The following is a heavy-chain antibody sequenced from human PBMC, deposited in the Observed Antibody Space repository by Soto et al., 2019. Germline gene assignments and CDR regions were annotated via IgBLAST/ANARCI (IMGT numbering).Heavy chain of an antibody. CDR1: GFTFSRYW. D-gene: IGHD6-13*01. V-gene: IGHV3-74*01. J-gene: IGHJ4*02. CDR3: VRDSRDSSSWDY. Sequence: PGGSLRLSCAASGFTFSRYWMHWVRQAPGKGLVWVSRINTDGSSTNYADSVKGRFTISRDNAKNTLSLQMNSLRAEDTAVYYCVRDSRDSSSWDYWGQGTLVTVSS. CDR2: INTDGSST.